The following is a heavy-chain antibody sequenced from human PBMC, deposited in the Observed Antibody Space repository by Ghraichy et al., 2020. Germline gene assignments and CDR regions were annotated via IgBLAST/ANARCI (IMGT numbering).Heavy chain of an antibody. CDR1: GGSISSTSYY. Sequence: SETLSLTCTVSGGSISSTSYYWGWIRQPPGKGLEWIGTTYYTGSSFYNPSLKSRVTKSVDRSSNQFSLKVNSVTAADTAVYYCARHWRPGYSGSWRSANCFDPWGQGTLVTVSS. CDR2: TYYTGSS. V-gene: IGHV4-39*01. J-gene: IGHJ5*02. D-gene: IGHD6-13*01. CDR3: ARHWRPGYSGSWRSANCFDP.